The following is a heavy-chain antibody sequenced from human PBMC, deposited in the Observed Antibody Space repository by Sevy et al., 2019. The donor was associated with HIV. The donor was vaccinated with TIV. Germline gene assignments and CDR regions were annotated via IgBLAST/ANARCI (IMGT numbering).Heavy chain of an antibody. D-gene: IGHD3-3*01. V-gene: IGHV3-11*01. Sequence: GGSLRLSCAASGFTFSDYYMSWIRQAPGKGLVWVSYISSSGSTIYYADSVKGRFTISRDNAKNSLYLQMNSLRAEDTAVYYCARVRFLEWLLFGRWFDPWGQGTLVTVSS. CDR1: GFTFSDYY. J-gene: IGHJ5*02. CDR3: ARVRFLEWLLFGRWFDP. CDR2: ISSSGSTI.